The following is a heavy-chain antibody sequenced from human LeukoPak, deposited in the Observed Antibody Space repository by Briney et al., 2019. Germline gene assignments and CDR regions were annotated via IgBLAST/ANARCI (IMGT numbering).Heavy chain of an antibody. CDR1: GFAFSNYA. CDR2: IWYDGSNK. Sequence: GRSLRLSCAASGFAFSNYAMHWVRQAPGKGLEWVSVIWYDGSNKYYVDAVKGRFTISRDNSQNMLYLQMDSLRVEDTAVYYCARDRLSYYDILTGHKGIDYWGQGTLVTVSS. J-gene: IGHJ4*02. V-gene: IGHV3-33*01. CDR3: ARDRLSYYDILTGHKGIDY. D-gene: IGHD3-9*01.